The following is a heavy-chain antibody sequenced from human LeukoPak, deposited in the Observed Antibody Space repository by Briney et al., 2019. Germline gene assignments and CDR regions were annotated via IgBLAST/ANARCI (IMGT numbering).Heavy chain of an antibody. J-gene: IGHJ4*02. D-gene: IGHD2-15*01. CDR2: IYYSGST. CDR3: ARGGTTRDYFDY. Sequence: KPSETLSLTCTVSGGSISSYYWSWIRQPPGKGLEWIGYIYYSGSTNYNPSLKSRVTISVDTSKNQFSLKLSSVTAADTAIYYCARGGTTRDYFDYWGQGTLVTVSS. V-gene: IGHV4-59*01. CDR1: GGSISSYY.